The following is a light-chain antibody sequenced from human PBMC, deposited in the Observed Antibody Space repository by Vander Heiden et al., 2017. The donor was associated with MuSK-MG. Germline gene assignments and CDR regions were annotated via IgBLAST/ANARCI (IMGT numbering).Light chain of an antibody. Sequence: DIVMTQSPDSLAVSLGERATINCKSSQSVLYSSNNKNYVAWYQQKSGQPPKLLFYWASIRESGVPDRFSGSGSGTDFTLTISSLQAEDVAVYYCKQYYSTPQTFGQGTKVEVK. CDR1: QSVLYSSNNKNY. CDR2: WAS. V-gene: IGKV4-1*01. J-gene: IGKJ1*01. CDR3: KQYYSTPQT.